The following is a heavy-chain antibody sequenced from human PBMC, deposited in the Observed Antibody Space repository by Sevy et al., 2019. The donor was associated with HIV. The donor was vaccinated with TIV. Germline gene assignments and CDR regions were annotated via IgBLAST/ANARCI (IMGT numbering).Heavy chain of an antibody. CDR2: IKQDGSEK. CDR3: ARDEGYDDYGDYIAFDI. V-gene: IGHV3-7*03. J-gene: IGHJ3*02. D-gene: IGHD4-17*01. Sequence: GGSLRLSCAASGFTFSSYWMSWVRQAPGKGLEWVANIKQDGSEKYYVDSVKGRFTISRDNAKNALYLQMNSLRAEDTAVYYCARDEGYDDYGDYIAFDIWGQGTMVTVSS. CDR1: GFTFSSYW.